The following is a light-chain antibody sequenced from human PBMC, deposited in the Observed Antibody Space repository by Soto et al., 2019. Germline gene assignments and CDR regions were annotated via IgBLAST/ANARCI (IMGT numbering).Light chain of an antibody. V-gene: IGKV1-5*03. Sequence: DIQMTQSPSTLSGSVVDRVTITCRTSQTISSWLAWYQQKPGKAPKLLIYKASTSKSGVPSRFSGSGSGTEFTLTISSLQPDDFATYYCQHYNSYSAAFGQGTKVDIK. CDR1: QTISSW. CDR3: QHYNSYSAA. J-gene: IGKJ1*01. CDR2: KAS.